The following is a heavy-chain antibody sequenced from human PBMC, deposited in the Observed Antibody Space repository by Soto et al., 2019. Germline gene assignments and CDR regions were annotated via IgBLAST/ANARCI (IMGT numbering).Heavy chain of an antibody. V-gene: IGHV3-21*01. J-gene: IGHJ5*02. CDR1: GFTFSSYS. Sequence: SLRLSCAASGFTFSSYSMNWVRQAPGKGLEWVSSISSSSSYIYYADSVKGRFTISRDNAKNSLYLQMNSLRAEDTAVYYCARVPVVVVVAATPPDHWFDPWGQGTLVT. D-gene: IGHD2-15*01. CDR3: ARVPVVVVVAATPPDHWFDP. CDR2: ISSSSSYI.